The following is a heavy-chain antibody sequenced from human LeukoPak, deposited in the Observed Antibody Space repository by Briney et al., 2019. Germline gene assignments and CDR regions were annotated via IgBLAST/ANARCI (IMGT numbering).Heavy chain of an antibody. J-gene: IGHJ2*01. CDR1: GASISSYY. V-gene: IGHV4-59*08. Sequence: SETLSLTCTVSGASISSYYWSWIRQPPGKGLEWIGYIYYGGSTNYNPSLKSRVTISVDTSKNQFSLMLSSVTAADTAVYYCARRRYFDLWGRGTLVTVSS. CDR3: ARRRYFDL. CDR2: IYYGGST.